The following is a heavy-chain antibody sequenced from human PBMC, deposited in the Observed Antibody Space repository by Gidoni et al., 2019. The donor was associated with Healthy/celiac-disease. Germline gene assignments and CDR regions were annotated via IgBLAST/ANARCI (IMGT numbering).Heavy chain of an antibody. D-gene: IGHD1-26*01. CDR1: GFTFSSYG. J-gene: IGHJ2*01. CDR3: AKDGLLGDLYWYFDL. V-gene: IGHV3-30*18. Sequence: QVQLVASGGGVVQPGRSLRLSCAASGFTFSSYGMHWVRQAPGKGLEWVAVRAYDGSNKYYEDSVKGRFTISRDNSKNTLDLQMNSMRAEDTAVYDCAKDGLLGDLYWYFDLWGRGNLVTVSS. CDR2: RAYDGSNK.